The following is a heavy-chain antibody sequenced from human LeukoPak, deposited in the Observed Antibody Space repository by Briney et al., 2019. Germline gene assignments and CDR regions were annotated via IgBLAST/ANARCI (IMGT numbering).Heavy chain of an antibody. J-gene: IGHJ4*02. CDR1: GFTFSSYG. CDR2: ISGSGGST. D-gene: IGHD2-2*01. Sequence: GGSLRLSCAASGFTFSSYGMSWVRQAPGKGLEWVSAISGSGGSTYYADSVKGRFTISRDNSKNTLYLQMNSLRAEDTAVYYCAKSPISNIVVVPAASFDYWGQGTLVTVSS. CDR3: AKSPISNIVVVPAASFDY. V-gene: IGHV3-23*01.